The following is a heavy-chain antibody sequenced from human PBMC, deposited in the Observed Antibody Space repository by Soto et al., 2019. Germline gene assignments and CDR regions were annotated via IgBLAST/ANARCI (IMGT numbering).Heavy chain of an antibody. Sequence: ASVKVSCKASGGTFSSQTITWVRQAPGQGLEWMGRIIPILGITNYAQKFQGRVTITADKSTRTAYMELSSLRSEDTAMYYCAGDKRAWTDYYFYYMDVWGKGTTVTVSS. CDR2: IIPILGIT. CDR1: GGTFSSQT. J-gene: IGHJ6*03. CDR3: AGDKRAWTDYYFYYMDV. D-gene: IGHD1-26*01. V-gene: IGHV1-69*02.